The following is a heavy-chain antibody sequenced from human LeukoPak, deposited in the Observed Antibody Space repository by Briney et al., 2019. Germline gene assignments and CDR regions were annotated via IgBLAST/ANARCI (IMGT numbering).Heavy chain of an antibody. CDR2: ISHAGTNK. CDR3: ARGPGALDY. V-gene: IGHV3-30*03. D-gene: IGHD2-2*01. CDR1: GFSFSRYG. Sequence: GGSLRLSCAASGFSFSRYGMHWVRQAPGKGLEGVALISHAGTNKNHADSVKGRFTISRDNSNNTLYLQMSSLRPEDTAVYYCARGPGALDYWGQGALVTVSS. J-gene: IGHJ4*02.